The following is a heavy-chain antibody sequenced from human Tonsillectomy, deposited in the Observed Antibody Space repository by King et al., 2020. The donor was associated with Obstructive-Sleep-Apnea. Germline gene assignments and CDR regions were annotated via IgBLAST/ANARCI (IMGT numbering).Heavy chain of an antibody. D-gene: IGHD1-26*01. V-gene: IGHV4-39*01. CDR2: FYYTGGT. CDR3: ARVPSGSYVSWFGP. Sequence: QLQESGPGLVKPSETLSLTCTVSGGSIYRSSHYWGWIRQPPGKRLECIGSFYYTGGTYYNPSLKSRATIAVDTSKNQFSLKLSSVSAADTAVYYCARVPSGSYVSWFGPWGQGVRGTVSS. CDR1: GGSIYRSSHY. J-gene: IGHJ5*02.